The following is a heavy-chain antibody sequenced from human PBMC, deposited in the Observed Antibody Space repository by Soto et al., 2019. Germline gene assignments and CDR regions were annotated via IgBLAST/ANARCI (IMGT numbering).Heavy chain of an antibody. J-gene: IGHJ6*01. V-gene: IGHV4-59*01. CDR1: GVSIDKYY. Sequence: PSETLSLTCNVSGVSIDKYYWTWIRQSPGRGLKWIGYIFYSGGTNYNPSLKSRVTISADVSKSLVSLKMTSVSAADTALYYCARGIQPPTLSPWGVWGQGTPVTVSS. CDR2: IFYSGGT. D-gene: IGHD1-1*01. CDR3: ARGIQPPTLSPWGV.